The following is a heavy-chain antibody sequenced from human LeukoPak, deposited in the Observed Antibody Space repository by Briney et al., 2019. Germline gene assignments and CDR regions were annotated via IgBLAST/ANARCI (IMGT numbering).Heavy chain of an antibody. D-gene: IGHD3-16*01. CDR2: TYYRSKWYS. CDR1: GDSVSSRSAV. V-gene: IGHV6-1*01. CDR3: ARDSFDGNNWFDP. Sequence: SQTLSLTCAISGDSVSSRSAVWSWIRQSPSRGLEWLGRTYYRSKWYSDYADSVKGRITVNPDTSKNQFSLHLGSATPEDTAVYYCARDSFDGNNWFDPWGQGTLVTVSS. J-gene: IGHJ5*02.